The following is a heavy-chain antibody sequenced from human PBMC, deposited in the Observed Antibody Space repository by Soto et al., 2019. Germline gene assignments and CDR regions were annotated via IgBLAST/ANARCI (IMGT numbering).Heavy chain of an antibody. CDR2: FYSSGRT. D-gene: IGHD2-15*01. V-gene: IGHV4-39*01. Sequence: QVQLQESGPGLVKPSETLSLTCTVSGVSISVIGYYWAWIRQPPGKGREWIGSFYSSGRTYYNPYLNSRVTISVDTSKNQLSLKVISVTAADTAVYYCGAAPTSSHDAFHVWGQGTMVPVSP. J-gene: IGHJ3*01. CDR3: GAAPTSSHDAFHV. CDR1: GVSISVIGYY.